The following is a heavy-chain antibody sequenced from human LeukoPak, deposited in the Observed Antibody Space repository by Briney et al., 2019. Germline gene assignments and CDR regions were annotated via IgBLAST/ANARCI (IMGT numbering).Heavy chain of an antibody. Sequence: ASVKVSCRASGYTFTSYGISWVRQAPGQGLEWMGWISAYNGNTNYAQKLQGRVTMTTDTSTSTAYMELRSLRSDDTAVYYCARTPSLGYCTNGVCYTHYYYYYGMDVWGQGTTVTVSS. J-gene: IGHJ6*02. CDR1: GYTFTSYG. CDR2: ISAYNGNT. CDR3: ARTPSLGYCTNGVCYTHYYYYYGMDV. V-gene: IGHV1-18*01. D-gene: IGHD2-8*01.